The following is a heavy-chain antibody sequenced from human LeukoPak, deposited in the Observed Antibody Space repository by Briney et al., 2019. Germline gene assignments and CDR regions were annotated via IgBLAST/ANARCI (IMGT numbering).Heavy chain of an antibody. V-gene: IGHV4-4*02. Sequence: SETLSLTCALSTVSGSSGNWWSWVRQPPGKGLEWIGEVHKTGKTNYNPSLKTRVTISIDASKNQLSLELTSVTAADSAVYHCASAPILRGEGGEHYYYGMDVWGQGTTVTVSS. CDR1: TVSGSSGNW. J-gene: IGHJ6*02. CDR3: ASAPILRGEGGEHYYYGMDV. D-gene: IGHD3-10*01. CDR2: VHKTGKT.